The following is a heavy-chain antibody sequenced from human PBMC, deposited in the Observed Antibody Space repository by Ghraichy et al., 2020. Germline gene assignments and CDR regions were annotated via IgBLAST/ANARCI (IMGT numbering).Heavy chain of an antibody. J-gene: IGHJ6*03. CDR1: GGSISSYY. D-gene: IGHD3-22*01. V-gene: IGHV4-4*07. CDR3: ARTYYYDSSGYGFYYYYMDV. Sequence: SETLSLTCTVSGGSISSYYWRWIRQSAGKGLEWIGRIYTSGSTNYNPSLKSRVTMSVDTSKNQFSLKLSSVTAADTAVYYCARTYYYDSSGYGFYYYYMDVWGKGTTVTVSS. CDR2: IYTSGST.